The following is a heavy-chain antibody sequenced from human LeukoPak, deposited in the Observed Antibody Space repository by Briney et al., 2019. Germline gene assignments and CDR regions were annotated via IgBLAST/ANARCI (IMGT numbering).Heavy chain of an antibody. CDR1: CAPQSCYF. Sequence: SETLSHLCCVSCAPQSCYFLRGMRQPPGKGLEWIGSVYYSGSTNYNPSLKSRVSISVDTSKNQFSLKLTSVTAADTAVYYCHVQLGGTSSQLHHIWGQGTMVTVSS. CDR2: VYYSGST. CDR3: HVQLGGTSSQLHHI. D-gene: IGHD1-1*01. V-gene: IGHV4-59*08. J-gene: IGHJ3*02.